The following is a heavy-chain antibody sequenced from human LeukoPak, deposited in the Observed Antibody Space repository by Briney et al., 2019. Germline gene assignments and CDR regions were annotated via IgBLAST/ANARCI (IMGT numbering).Heavy chain of an antibody. J-gene: IGHJ4*02. V-gene: IGHV4-59*12. CDR2: IYYSGST. D-gene: IGHD3-16*01. CDR1: GGSISSYY. CDR3: ARGKIGAATAFDS. Sequence: SETLSLTCTVSGGSISSYYWSWIRQPPGKGLEWIGYIYYSGSTNYNPSLKSRLTMSVDTSKNEFSLKLRSVTAADTAMYYCARGKIGAATAFDSWGQGTLVTVPS.